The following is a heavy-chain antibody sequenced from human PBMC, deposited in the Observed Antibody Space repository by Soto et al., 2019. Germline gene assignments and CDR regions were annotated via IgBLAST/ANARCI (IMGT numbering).Heavy chain of an antibody. CDR2: IYYSGST. Sequence: QLQLQESGPGLVKPSETLSLTCTVSGGSISSSSYYWGWIRQPPGKGLEWIGSIYYSGSTYYNPSLKSRVTISVYTSKNQFSLKLSSVTAADTAVYYCARRGIVVVITEYYFDYWGQGTLVTVSS. J-gene: IGHJ4*02. CDR1: GGSISSSSYY. CDR3: ARRGIVVVITEYYFDY. V-gene: IGHV4-39*01. D-gene: IGHD3-22*01.